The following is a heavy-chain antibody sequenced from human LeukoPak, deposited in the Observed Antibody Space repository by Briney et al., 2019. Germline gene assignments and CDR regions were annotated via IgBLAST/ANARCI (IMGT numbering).Heavy chain of an antibody. Sequence: GGSLRLSCAAPGFTFSSYAMSWVRQAPGKGLEWVSAISGSGGSTYYADSVKGRFTISRDNSKNTLYLQMNSLRAEDTAVYYCAKDVSIYCGGDCYSPFDYWGQGTLVTVSS. CDR2: ISGSGGST. CDR3: AKDVSIYCGGDCYSPFDY. V-gene: IGHV3-23*01. D-gene: IGHD2-21*02. J-gene: IGHJ4*02. CDR1: GFTFSSYA.